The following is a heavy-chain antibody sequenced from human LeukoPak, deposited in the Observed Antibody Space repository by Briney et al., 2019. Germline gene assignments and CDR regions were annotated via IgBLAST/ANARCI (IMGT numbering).Heavy chain of an antibody. CDR2: IYYSGST. V-gene: IGHV4-39*07. J-gene: IGHJ4*02. Sequence: PSETLSLTCTVSGGSISSSSYYWGWIRQPPGKGLEWIGSIYYSGSTYYNPSLKSRVTISVDTSKNQFSLKLSSVTAADTAVYYCASSPTVYYDFWSGLSYFDYWGQGTLVTVSS. CDR1: GGSISSSSYY. D-gene: IGHD3-3*01. CDR3: ASSPTVYYDFWSGLSYFDY.